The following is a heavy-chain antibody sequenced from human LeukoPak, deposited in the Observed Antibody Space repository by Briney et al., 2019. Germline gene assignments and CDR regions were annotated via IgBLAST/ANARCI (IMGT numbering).Heavy chain of an antibody. CDR2: ISYDGSNK. V-gene: IGHV3-30*18. CDR1: GFTFSSYG. Sequence: GGSLRLSCAASGFTFSSYGMHWVRQAPGKGLEWVAVISYDGSNKYYADSVKGRFTISRDNSKNTLYLQMNSLRAEDTAVYYCAKVHGVGATTIDYWGQGTLVTVSS. J-gene: IGHJ4*02. CDR3: AKVHGVGATTIDY. D-gene: IGHD1-26*01.